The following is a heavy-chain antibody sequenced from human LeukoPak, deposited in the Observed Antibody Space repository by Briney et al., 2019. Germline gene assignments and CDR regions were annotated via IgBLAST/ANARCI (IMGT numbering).Heavy chain of an antibody. CDR1: GFTFSNYA. Sequence: GGSLRLSCEASGFTFSNYAMNWVSQAPGKGLEWVSSISESGDSTDYADSVKGRFTISRDNSKNTLYLQMNSLRAEDTAVYYCAKQYLDTNWGQGTLVTVSS. V-gene: IGHV3-23*01. CDR2: ISESGDST. CDR3: AKQYLDTN. J-gene: IGHJ4*02. D-gene: IGHD5-18*01.